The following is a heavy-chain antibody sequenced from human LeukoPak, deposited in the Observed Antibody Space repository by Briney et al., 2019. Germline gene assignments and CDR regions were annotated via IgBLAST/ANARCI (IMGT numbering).Heavy chain of an antibody. CDR2: IYSGGGT. D-gene: IGHD5-12*01. Sequence: GGSLRLSCAASGFTVSSNYMSWVRQAPGKGLEWVSVIYSGGGTYYADSVKGRFTISRDNSKNTLYLQMNSLRAEDTAVYYCARVLSRGYTGDDLWNCYYYYIDVWGKGTTVTVSS. J-gene: IGHJ6*03. V-gene: IGHV3-53*01. CDR1: GFTVSSNY. CDR3: ARVLSRGYTGDDLWNCYYYYIDV.